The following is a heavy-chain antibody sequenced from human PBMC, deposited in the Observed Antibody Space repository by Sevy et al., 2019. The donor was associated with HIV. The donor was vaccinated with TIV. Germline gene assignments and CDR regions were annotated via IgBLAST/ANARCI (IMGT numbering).Heavy chain of an antibody. V-gene: IGHV3-9*01. CDR3: ATDSGYDDGFDV. D-gene: IGHD5-12*01. CDR1: GFTFGDYT. Sequence: SLKISCVASGFTFGDYTMHWVRQAPGKGLEWVSGISWNGGTIAYADSVKGRFTVSRDNTKNSLYLQMNSLRAEDTAVYYCATDSGYDDGFDVWGQGTMVTVSS. CDR2: ISWNGGTI. J-gene: IGHJ3*01.